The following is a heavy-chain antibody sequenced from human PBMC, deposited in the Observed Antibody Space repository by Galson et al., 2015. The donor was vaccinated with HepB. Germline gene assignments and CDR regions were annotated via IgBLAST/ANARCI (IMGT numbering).Heavy chain of an antibody. CDR1: GGSISSYY. J-gene: IGHJ6*03. D-gene: IGHD2-2*02. V-gene: IGHV4-4*07. Sequence: ETLSLTCTVSGGSISSYYWSWTRQPAGKGLEWIGRIYTSGSTNYNPSLKSRVTMSVDTSKNQFSLKLSSVTAADTAVYYCARAAFIPAAIREKNWRYYYYYMDVWGKGTTVTVSS. CDR2: IYTSGST. CDR3: ARAAFIPAAIREKNWRYYYYYMDV.